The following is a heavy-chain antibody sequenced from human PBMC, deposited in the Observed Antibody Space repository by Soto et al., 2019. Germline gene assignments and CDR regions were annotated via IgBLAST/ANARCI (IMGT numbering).Heavy chain of an antibody. D-gene: IGHD3-16*01. V-gene: IGHV1-18*01. CDR3: ARDHGGGITLE. J-gene: IGHJ4*02. Sequence: QVQLVQSGAEVKKPGASVKVSCKASGYTFTSYAISWVRQAPGQGLEWMGWISAYNGNTNYAQKLQGRVTMTTDTTPSTAYLELRRLRSDDTAVYYCARDHGGGITLEWGQGTLVTVSS. CDR2: ISAYNGNT. CDR1: GYTFTSYA.